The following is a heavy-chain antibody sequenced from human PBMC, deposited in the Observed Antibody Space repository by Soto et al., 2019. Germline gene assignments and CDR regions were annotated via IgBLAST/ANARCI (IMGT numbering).Heavy chain of an antibody. D-gene: IGHD2-2*01. J-gene: IGHJ5*02. CDR1: GYTFTGYY. Sequence: QVQLVQSGAEVKKPGASVKVSCKASGYTFTGYYMHWVRQAPGQGLEWMGWINPNSGGTNYAQKFQGRVTMTRDTSISTAYMELSRLRSDDTAVYYCARDRVVPAARKVRFIWFDPWGQGTLVTVSS. CDR3: ARDRVVPAARKVRFIWFDP. V-gene: IGHV1-2*02. CDR2: INPNSGGT.